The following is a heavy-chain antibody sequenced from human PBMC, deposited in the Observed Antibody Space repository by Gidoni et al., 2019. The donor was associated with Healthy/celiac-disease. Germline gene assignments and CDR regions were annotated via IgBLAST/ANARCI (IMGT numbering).Heavy chain of an antibody. CDR3: ARDGGYHESCDY. J-gene: IGHJ4*02. CDR2: INSDGSST. V-gene: IGHV3-74*01. CDR1: GFPFRSYW. Sequence: EVQLVESGGGLVHPGGSLRLPCAASGFPFRSYWMHWVRQAPGKVLLWVSRINSDGSSTSYEASVKSRCNISRENAKNTLYLQMNSLRAENTAVYYCARDGGYHESCDYWGQGTLVTVSS. D-gene: IGHD3-16*02.